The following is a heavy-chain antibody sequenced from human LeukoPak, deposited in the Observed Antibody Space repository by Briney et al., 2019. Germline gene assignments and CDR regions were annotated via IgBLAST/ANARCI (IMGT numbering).Heavy chain of an antibody. Sequence: SVTVSCKASGGTFSSYTISWVRQAPGQGLEWMGRIIPILGIANYEQKFQGRVTITADKSTSTAYMKLSSLRSEDTAVYYCARDGTNLAVVVPAYYYYYYMDVWGKGTTVTVSS. CDR3: ARDGTNLAVVVPAYYYYYYMDV. D-gene: IGHD2-2*01. V-gene: IGHV1-69*04. CDR1: GGTFSSYT. J-gene: IGHJ6*03. CDR2: IIPILGIA.